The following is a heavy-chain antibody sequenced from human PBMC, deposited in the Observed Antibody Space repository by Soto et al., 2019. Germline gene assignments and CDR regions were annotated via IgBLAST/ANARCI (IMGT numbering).Heavy chain of an antibody. CDR1: VLSVSDYS. CDR3: AQVMHRWRKFNVLGGFDL. Sequence: CPRLSXAASVLSVSDYSVGWVLHSPGKGLEWVSCLSGSGASTYYVDSVRGRFTISRDNSKNTLDMQMESLSAEDTAVYFSAQVMHRWRKFNVLGGFDLRGQRTMVTV. CDR2: LSGSGAST. J-gene: IGHJ3*01. V-gene: IGHV3-23*01. D-gene: IGHD2-15*01.